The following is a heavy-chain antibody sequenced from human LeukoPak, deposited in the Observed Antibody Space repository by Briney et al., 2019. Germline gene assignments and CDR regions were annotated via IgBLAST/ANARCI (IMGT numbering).Heavy chain of an antibody. Sequence: GGSLRLSCAASGFTFSNYGIHWVRQAPGKGLEWVSSINSSSGYIYYADSVKGRFTISRDNAKNSLYLQMNSLRAEDTAVYYCARDATMVPLYYYYYMDVWDKGTTVTVSS. CDR1: GFTFSNYG. J-gene: IGHJ6*03. V-gene: IGHV3-21*01. D-gene: IGHD3-10*01. CDR3: ARDATMVPLYYYYYMDV. CDR2: INSSSGYI.